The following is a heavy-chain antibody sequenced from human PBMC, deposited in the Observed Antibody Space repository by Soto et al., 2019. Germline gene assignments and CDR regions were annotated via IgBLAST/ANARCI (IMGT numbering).Heavy chain of an antibody. CDR2: ISSNGANT. CDR1: GFTFDSPYSHG. CDR3: VSWVSAHFDY. J-gene: IGHJ4*02. V-gene: IGHV3-23*01. D-gene: IGHD2-8*01. Sequence: GGSLRLSCAASGFTFDSPYSHGMSWVRQSPGKGPEWVSTISSNGANTHYAESVRGRFTISKDASRNTVHLRMSSLRAEDTATYFCVSWVSAHFDYWGQGTPVTVSS.